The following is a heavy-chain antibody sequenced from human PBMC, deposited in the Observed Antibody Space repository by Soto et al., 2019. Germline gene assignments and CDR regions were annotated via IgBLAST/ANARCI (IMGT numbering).Heavy chain of an antibody. Sequence: SRKVSCNASGGPFSSYAISWVRQAPGQGLEWMGGIIPIFGTANYAQKFQGRVTITADESTRTAYMELSSLRSEDTAVYYCARVGESIAFSANWLDPWGYGTPPTVSS. J-gene: IGHJ5*02. CDR3: ARVGESIAFSANWLDP. CDR2: IIPIFGTA. V-gene: IGHV1-69*13. D-gene: IGHD6-6*01. CDR1: GGPFSSYA.